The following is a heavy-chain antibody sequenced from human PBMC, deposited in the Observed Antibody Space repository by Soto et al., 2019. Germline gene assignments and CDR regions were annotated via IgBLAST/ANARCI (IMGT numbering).Heavy chain of an antibody. D-gene: IGHD2-2*01. Sequence: ASVKVSCKASGGTFSSYAISWVRQAPGQGLEWMGGIIAYNGNTNYAQKLQGRVTMTEDTSTDTAYMELSSLISEDTAVYYCTTGQYCVTTSCYGLYYGMDVWGQGTKVTVSS. V-gene: IGHV1-18*01. CDR1: GGTFSSYA. CDR3: TTGQYCVTTSCYGLYYGMDV. CDR2: IIAYNGNT. J-gene: IGHJ6*02.